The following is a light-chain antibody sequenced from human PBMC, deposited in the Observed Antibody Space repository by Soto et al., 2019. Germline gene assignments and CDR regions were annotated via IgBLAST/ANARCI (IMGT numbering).Light chain of an antibody. CDR2: DAS. CDR1: QSVNTR. J-gene: IGKJ1*01. CDR3: QQYKSYST. Sequence: DILLTQSPSTLSSSVGDRATLTCRASQSVNTRPAWYQQRPRKAPQLLIYDASTLESGAPSRFSGGGSGTEFTLTINKLPPDDLATYICQQYKSYSTFGRGTKVDIK. V-gene: IGKV1-5*01.